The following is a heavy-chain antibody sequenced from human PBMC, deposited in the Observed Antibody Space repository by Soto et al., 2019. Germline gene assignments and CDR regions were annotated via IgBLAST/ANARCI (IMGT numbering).Heavy chain of an antibody. D-gene: IGHD6-19*01. CDR3: TRHGERGWDLRTETPYSYYSMDV. CDR1: GFTFSGSA. J-gene: IGHJ6*02. V-gene: IGHV3-73*01. CDR2: IRSKANSYAT. Sequence: GGSLRLSCAASGFTFSGSAMHWVRQASGKGLEWVGRIRSKANSYATAYAASVKGRFTISRDDSKNTAYLQMNSLKTEDTAVYYCTRHGERGWDLRTETPYSYYSMDVWGQGTTVTVSS.